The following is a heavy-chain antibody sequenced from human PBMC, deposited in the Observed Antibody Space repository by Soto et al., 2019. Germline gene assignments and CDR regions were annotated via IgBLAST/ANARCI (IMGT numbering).Heavy chain of an antibody. J-gene: IGHJ4*02. CDR2: ISSSGSTI. Sequence: GGSLRLSCAASGFTFSSYEMNWVRQAPGKGLEWVSYISSSGSTIYYADSVKGRFTISRDNAKNSLYLQMNSLRAEDTAVYYCARHRDYYDSSGYCDYWGQGTLVTVSS. D-gene: IGHD3-22*01. V-gene: IGHV3-48*03. CDR3: ARHRDYYDSSGYCDY. CDR1: GFTFSSYE.